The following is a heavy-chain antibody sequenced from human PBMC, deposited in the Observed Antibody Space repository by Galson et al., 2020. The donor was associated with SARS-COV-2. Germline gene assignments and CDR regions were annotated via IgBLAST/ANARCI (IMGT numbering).Heavy chain of an antibody. CDR1: GFTFSSHA. V-gene: IGHV3-33*01. CDR3: ARDGQTSSGWAFDY. D-gene: IGHD6-19*01. Sequence: GGSLRLSCAASGFTFSSHAMHWVRQAPGKGLEWVAQIFFDGSDKYYGDSVKGRFTISRDSSKNTVYLQMNNLRADDTAVYYCARDGQTSSGWAFDYWGQGTL. J-gene: IGHJ4*02. CDR2: IFFDGSDK.